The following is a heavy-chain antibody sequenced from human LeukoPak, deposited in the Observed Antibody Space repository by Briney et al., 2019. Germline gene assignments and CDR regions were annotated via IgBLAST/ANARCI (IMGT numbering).Heavy chain of an antibody. D-gene: IGHD2-2*02. CDR2: INPNSGGT. V-gene: IGHV1-2*02. Sequence: ASVKVSCKASGYTFTGYYMHWVRQAPGQGLEWMGWINPNSGGTNYAQKFQGRVTMTRDTSISTAYMELSRLRSDDTAVYYCARDFVVVPAAIPTWFDHWGQGTLVTVSS. CDR1: GYTFTGYY. J-gene: IGHJ5*02. CDR3: ARDFVVVPAAIPTWFDH.